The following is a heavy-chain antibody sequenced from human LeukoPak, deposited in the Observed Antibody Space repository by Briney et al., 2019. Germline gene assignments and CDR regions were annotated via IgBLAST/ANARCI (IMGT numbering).Heavy chain of an antibody. CDR1: GGTFSTYS. J-gene: IGHJ4*02. CDR2: IIPVVGVI. CDR3: ARVLY. V-gene: IGHV1-69*04. Sequence: SVKVSCKASGGTFSTYSISWVRQAPGQGLEWMGRIIPVVGVINYAQTFQGRVTISADKATNTAYMELTNLTSDDTAIYYCARVLYWGQGTLVIVSS.